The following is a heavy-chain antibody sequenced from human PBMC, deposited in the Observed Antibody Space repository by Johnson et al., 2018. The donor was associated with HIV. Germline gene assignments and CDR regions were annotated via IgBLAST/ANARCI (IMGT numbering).Heavy chain of an antibody. J-gene: IGHJ3*02. D-gene: IGHD6-19*01. V-gene: IGHV3-30*04. CDR1: GFSLSSYA. Sequence: VQLLESGGGVVQPGRSLRLSCAASGFSLSSYAMHWVRQAPGKGLEWVAVISYDGSNKYYADSVKGRFTISRDNSKNTLYLQMNSLRAEDSAVYYCAKLAIDYSGAWYGLTFDIWGQGTMVTVSS. CDR3: AKLAIDYSGAWYGLTFDI. CDR2: ISYDGSNK.